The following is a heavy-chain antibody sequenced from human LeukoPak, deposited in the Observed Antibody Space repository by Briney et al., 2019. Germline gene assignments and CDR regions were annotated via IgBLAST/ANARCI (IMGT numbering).Heavy chain of an antibody. J-gene: IGHJ5*02. D-gene: IGHD3-16*01. Sequence: PGGSLRLSCVASGFTFSDSAMNWVRQAPGKELEWVSSINSSSSYMYYSDSVKGRFTISRDNAKNSLYLQMSGLRVEDTGVYYRAGEISNWFDPWGQGTLVTVSS. V-gene: IGHV3-21*01. CDR3: AGEISNWFDP. CDR2: INSSSSYM. CDR1: GFTFSDSA.